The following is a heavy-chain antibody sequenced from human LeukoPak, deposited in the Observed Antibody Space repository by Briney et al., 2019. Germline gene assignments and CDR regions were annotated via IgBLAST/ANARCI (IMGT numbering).Heavy chain of an antibody. Sequence: GGSLRLSCAASGFTFSSYEMNWVRQAPGKGLEWVSYISSSGSTIYYADSVKGRFTISRDNAKNSLYLQVNRLRAEDTAVYYCARVGAGVSATHWGQGTMVTVPS. D-gene: IGHD3-10*01. CDR2: ISSSGSTI. CDR1: GFTFSSYE. J-gene: IGHJ4*02. V-gene: IGHV3-48*03. CDR3: ARVGAGVSATH.